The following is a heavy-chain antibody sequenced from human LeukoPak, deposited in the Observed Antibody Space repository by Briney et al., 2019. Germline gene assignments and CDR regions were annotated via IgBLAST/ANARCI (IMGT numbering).Heavy chain of an antibody. J-gene: IGHJ4*02. CDR2: ISSSGSTI. Sequence: GGSLRLSCAASGFTFSDYYMSWIRQAPGKGLEWVSYISSSGSTIYYADSVKGRFTISRDNAKNSLYLQMNSLRAEDTAVYYCAKYRDSSGYYPGFFDYWGQGTLVTVSS. CDR1: GFTFSDYY. D-gene: IGHD3-22*01. CDR3: AKYRDSSGYYPGFFDY. V-gene: IGHV3-11*01.